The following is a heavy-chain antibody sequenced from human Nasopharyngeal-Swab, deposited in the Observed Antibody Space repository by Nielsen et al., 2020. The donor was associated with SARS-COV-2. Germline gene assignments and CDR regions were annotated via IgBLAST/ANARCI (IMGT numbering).Heavy chain of an antibody. CDR2: ISGSGGST. V-gene: IGHV3-23*01. D-gene: IGHD3-10*01. J-gene: IGHJ4*02. CDR1: GFTFSSYA. Sequence: ASLQISCACSGFTFSSYAMSWVRQAPGKGLEWVSAISGSGGSTYYADSVKGRFTISKDNSKNTLYLQMNSLRAEDTAVYYCAKGRGADYWGQGTLVTVSS. CDR3: AKGRGADY.